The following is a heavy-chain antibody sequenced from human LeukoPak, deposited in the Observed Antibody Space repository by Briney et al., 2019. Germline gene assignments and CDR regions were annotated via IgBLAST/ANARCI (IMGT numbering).Heavy chain of an antibody. CDR1: GGSISSYY. Sequence: KPSETLSLTCTVSGGSISSYYWSWIRQPAGKGLEWIGRIYTSGSTNYNPSLKSRVTMSVDTSKNQFSLKLSSVTAADTAVYYCARDGPYCSGGSCYSFPDYWGQGTLVTVSS. J-gene: IGHJ4*02. CDR2: IYTSGST. CDR3: ARDGPYCSGGSCYSFPDY. V-gene: IGHV4-4*07. D-gene: IGHD2-15*01.